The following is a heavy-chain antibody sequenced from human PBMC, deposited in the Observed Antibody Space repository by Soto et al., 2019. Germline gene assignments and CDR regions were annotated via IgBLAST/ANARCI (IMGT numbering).Heavy chain of an antibody. V-gene: IGHV4-31*03. CDR1: GGSISSGGYY. CDR2: IYYSGST. D-gene: IGHD3-3*01. Sequence: QVQLQESGPGLVKPSQTLSLTCTVSGGSISSGGYYWSWIRQHPGKGLEWIGYIYYSGSTYYNPSLKSRATISVDTSKNQFSLKLSSVTAADTAVYYCARSSEYYDFWSGYSNGWFDPWGQGTLVTVSS. J-gene: IGHJ5*02. CDR3: ARSSEYYDFWSGYSNGWFDP.